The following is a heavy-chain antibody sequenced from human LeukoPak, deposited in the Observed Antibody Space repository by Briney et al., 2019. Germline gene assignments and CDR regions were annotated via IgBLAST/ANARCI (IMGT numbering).Heavy chain of an antibody. D-gene: IGHD4-23*01. CDR3: ARSKSYGGWYDYYGMDV. Sequence: GGSLRLSCAASGFTFSDHFLDWVRQAPGKGLEWVGRIRNKPKGYTTEYAASVKGRFTISRDESKNSLFLQMISLKTEDTAVYYCARSKSYGGWYDYYGMDVWGQGTTVTVSS. CDR1: GFTFSDHF. V-gene: IGHV3-72*01. J-gene: IGHJ6*02. CDR2: IRNKPKGYTT.